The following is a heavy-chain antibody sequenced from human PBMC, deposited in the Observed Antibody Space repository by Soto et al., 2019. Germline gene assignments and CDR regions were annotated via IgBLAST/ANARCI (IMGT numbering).Heavy chain of an antibody. J-gene: IGHJ6*02. CDR1: GFTFSSYS. Sequence: GGSLRLSCAASGFTFSSYSMNWVRQAPGKGLEWVSYISSSSSTIYYADSVKGRFTISRDNAKNSLYLQMNSLRAEDTAVYYCASFYYGSGSYTNYYGMDVWGQGTTVTVSS. V-gene: IGHV3-48*01. CDR2: ISSSSSTI. CDR3: ASFYYGSGSYTNYYGMDV. D-gene: IGHD3-10*01.